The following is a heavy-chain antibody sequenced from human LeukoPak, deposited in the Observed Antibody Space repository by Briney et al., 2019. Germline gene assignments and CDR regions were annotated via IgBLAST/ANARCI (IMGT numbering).Heavy chain of an antibody. CDR3: AREPSGTYWLDY. Sequence: GGSLRPSCAASGFTVSSNYMSWVRQPPGKGLEWVSVIYSAGSTYYADSVKGRFTISRDNSKNTLYLQMNSLRAEDTAVYYCAREPSGTYWLDYWGQGTLVTVSS. CDR1: GFTVSSNY. V-gene: IGHV3-66*02. J-gene: IGHJ4*02. CDR2: IYSAGST. D-gene: IGHD1-26*01.